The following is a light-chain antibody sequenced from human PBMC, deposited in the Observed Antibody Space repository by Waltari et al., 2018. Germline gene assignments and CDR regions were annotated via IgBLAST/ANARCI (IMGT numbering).Light chain of an antibody. CDR2: CAS. V-gene: IGKV3-15*01. J-gene: IGKJ3*01. Sequence: EIVMTQSPVTLSVSPGDRATLSCRASQSVSTNVAWYQQKPGQVPRVLIYCASSRATGIPARCSGSGSGTDFTLTISSLQSEDAAIYYCQQYNKWPPVTFGPGTKVDLK. CDR1: QSVSTN. CDR3: QQYNKWPPVT.